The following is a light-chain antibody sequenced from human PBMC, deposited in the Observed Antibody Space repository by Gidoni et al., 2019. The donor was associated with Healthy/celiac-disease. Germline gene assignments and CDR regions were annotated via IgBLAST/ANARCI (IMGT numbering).Light chain of an antibody. Sequence: DIQMTQSPSTRSASVGDRVTITCRASQSISSWLAWYQQKPGKAPKLLIYKASSLESGVPSRFSGSGFGTEFTLTISSLQPDDFATYYCQQYNSYLLTFGGGTKVEIK. CDR1: QSISSW. J-gene: IGKJ4*01. CDR2: KAS. CDR3: QQYNSYLLT. V-gene: IGKV1-5*03.